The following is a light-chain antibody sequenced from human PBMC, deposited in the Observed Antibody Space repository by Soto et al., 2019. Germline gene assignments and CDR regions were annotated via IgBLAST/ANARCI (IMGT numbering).Light chain of an antibody. CDR1: QSVSSSY. CDR3: QQYRSSPRP. J-gene: IGKJ1*01. V-gene: IGKV3-20*01. Sequence: ECVLTQAPGTLSLSSGERATLSCRASQSVSSSYLAWYQQKPGQAPRLLIYGASSRATGIPDRFSGSGSGTDFTLTISRLELEDFAVYYCQQYRSSPRPFAQGT. CDR2: GAS.